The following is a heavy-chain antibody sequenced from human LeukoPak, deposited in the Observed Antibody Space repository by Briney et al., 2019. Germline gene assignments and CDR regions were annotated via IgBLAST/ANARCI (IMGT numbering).Heavy chain of an antibody. CDR3: ARARGGYSSGWYYLDY. CDR2: INPSGGST. CDR1: GYTFTSYY. J-gene: IGHJ4*02. V-gene: IGHV1-46*01. D-gene: IGHD6-19*01. Sequence: ASVKVSCKASGYTFTSYYMHWVRQAPGQGLEWMGIINPSGGSTSYAQKFQGRVTMTRDTSTNTVYVELSSLRSEDTAVYYCARARGGYSSGWYYLDYWGQGTLVTVSS.